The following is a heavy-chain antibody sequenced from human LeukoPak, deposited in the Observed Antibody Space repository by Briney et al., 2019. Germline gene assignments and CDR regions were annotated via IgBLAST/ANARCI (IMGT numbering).Heavy chain of an antibody. Sequence: PSETLSLICAVYGGSFSGYYWSWIRQPPGKGLEWIGEINHSGSTNYNPSLKSRVTTSVDTSKNQFSLKLSSVTAADTAVYYCAKEKLWFGELLLSMDVWGQGTTVTVPS. CDR1: GGSFSGYY. CDR2: INHSGST. D-gene: IGHD3-10*01. V-gene: IGHV4-34*01. CDR3: AKEKLWFGELLLSMDV. J-gene: IGHJ6*02.